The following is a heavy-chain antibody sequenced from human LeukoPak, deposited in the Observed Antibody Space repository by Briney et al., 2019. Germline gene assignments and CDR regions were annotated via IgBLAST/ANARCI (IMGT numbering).Heavy chain of an antibody. CDR2: INPSGGST. D-gene: IGHD2-21*02. V-gene: IGHV1-46*01. J-gene: IGHJ4*02. CDR1: GYTFTSYY. Sequence: VASVKVSCKASGYTFTSYYIHWVRQAPGQGLEWMGIINPSGGSTTYAQKFQGRVAMTRDTSTSRVYMEVSSLRSEDTAVYYCAREGGDAYFDYWGQGTLVTVSS. CDR3: AREGGDAYFDY.